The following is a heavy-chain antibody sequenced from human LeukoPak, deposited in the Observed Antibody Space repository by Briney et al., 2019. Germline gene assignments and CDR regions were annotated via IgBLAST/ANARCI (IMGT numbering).Heavy chain of an antibody. Sequence: PSETLSLTCTVSGASISSDYWSWIRQTAGKGLEWIGRMYTSGSTTYNHSLRSRVSMSVDTSKNQLSLRMYSVTAADTAVYYCARDSAEMATSDDALDIWGQGTMVTVSS. V-gene: IGHV4-4*07. CDR2: MYTSGST. D-gene: IGHD5-24*01. CDR1: GASISSDY. CDR3: ARDSAEMATSDDALDI. J-gene: IGHJ3*02.